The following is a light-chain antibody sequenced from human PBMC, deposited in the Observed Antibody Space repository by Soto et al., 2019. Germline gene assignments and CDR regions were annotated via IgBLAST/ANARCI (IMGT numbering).Light chain of an antibody. CDR3: QHWADYSWT. V-gene: IGKV1-5*03. CDR1: QRLTMC. Sequence: DIHMTKSTSNLSASVGDRVTITCRASQRLTMCLAWYQQKPGKDPNLLIYKKSSLESGVPSRFSGSGSGTEFTLTIISLQPDDFATDYCQHWADYSWTFGQGTKVEL. J-gene: IGKJ1*01. CDR2: KKS.